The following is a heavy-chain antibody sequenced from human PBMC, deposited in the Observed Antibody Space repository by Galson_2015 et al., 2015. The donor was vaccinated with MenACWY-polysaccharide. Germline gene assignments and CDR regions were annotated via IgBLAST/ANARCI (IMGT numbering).Heavy chain of an antibody. J-gene: IGHJ6*02. CDR1: GFTFSRYA. D-gene: IGHD2-2*01. CDR3: ARDYCSRTSCYGMDV. CDR2: ISYDATNK. V-gene: IGHV3-30-3*01. Sequence: SLRLSCAASGFTFSRYAMHWVRQAPGKGLEWVAVISYDATNKYYAESVKGRFTISRDNSKNTMYVQMNSLRAKGTAIYYCARDYCSRTSCYGMDVWGQGTTVTVSS.